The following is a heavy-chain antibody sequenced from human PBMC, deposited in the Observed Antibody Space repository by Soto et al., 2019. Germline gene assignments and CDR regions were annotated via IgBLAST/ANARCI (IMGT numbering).Heavy chain of an antibody. CDR2: IFSNDEK. V-gene: IGHV2-26*01. J-gene: IGHJ6*02. CDR1: GFSLSNARMG. D-gene: IGHD6-13*01. Sequence: QVTLKESGPVLVKPTETLTLTCTVSGFSLSNARMGVSWIRQPPGKALEWLAHIFSNDEKSYSTSLKSRLTISKDTYKSQVVLTMTNMDPVDTATYYCARSRIAAAGQYYYYGMDVWGQGTTVNVSS. CDR3: ARSRIAAAGQYYYYGMDV.